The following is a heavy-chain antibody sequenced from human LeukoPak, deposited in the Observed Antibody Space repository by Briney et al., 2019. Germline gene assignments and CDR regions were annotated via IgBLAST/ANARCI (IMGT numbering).Heavy chain of an antibody. CDR1: GGSITTDH. J-gene: IGHJ3*02. CDR3: ARLGIAARPLGAFDI. Sequence: SETLSLTCTVSGGSITTDHWNWIRQLPGKGLEWIGCIYYSGSTYYNPSLKSRVTISVDTSKNQFSLKLSSVTAADTAVYYCARLGIAARPLGAFDIWGQGTMVTVSS. V-gene: IGHV4-59*04. CDR2: IYYSGST. D-gene: IGHD6-6*01.